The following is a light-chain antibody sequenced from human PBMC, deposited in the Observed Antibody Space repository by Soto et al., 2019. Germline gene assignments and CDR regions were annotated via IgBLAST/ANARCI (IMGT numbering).Light chain of an antibody. J-gene: IGLJ3*02. CDR1: SGHSSYA. Sequence: QTVVTQSPSASASLGASVKLTCTLSSGHSSYAIAWHQQQPEKGPRYLMKLNSDGSHSKGDGIPDRFSGSSSGAERYHTISSLQSEDEADYYCQTWGTGIDRVFCGGTKLTVL. CDR2: LNSDGSH. V-gene: IGLV4-69*01. CDR3: QTWGTGIDRV.